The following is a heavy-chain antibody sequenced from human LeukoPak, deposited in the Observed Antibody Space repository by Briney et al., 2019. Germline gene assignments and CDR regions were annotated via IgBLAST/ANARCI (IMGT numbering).Heavy chain of an antibody. D-gene: IGHD4-17*01. Sequence: PGGSLRLSCAASGFTFSSYGIHWVRQAPGKGLERVAFIRYDGTDKWYADSVKGRFTISRDNSKNTLYLQMNSLRVEDTAVYHCAKDRDYGDYPSAYYYYMDVWGKGTTVTVSS. V-gene: IGHV3-30*02. CDR3: AKDRDYGDYPSAYYYYMDV. J-gene: IGHJ6*03. CDR1: GFTFSSYG. CDR2: IRYDGTDK.